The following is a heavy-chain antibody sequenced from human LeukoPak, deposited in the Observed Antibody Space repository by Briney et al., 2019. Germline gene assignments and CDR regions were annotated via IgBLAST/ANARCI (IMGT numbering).Heavy chain of an antibody. V-gene: IGHV1-2*02. CDR3: AILPPSNPAAVV. CDR2: VNPNSGGT. J-gene: IGHJ4*02. Sequence: ASVKVSCKASGYTFTGYYMHWVRQAPGQGLEWMGWVNPNSGGTNYAQKFQGRVTMTRDTSISTAYMELSRLRSDDTAVYYCAILPPSNPAAVVWGQGTLVTVSS. D-gene: IGHD2-15*01. CDR1: GYTFTGYY.